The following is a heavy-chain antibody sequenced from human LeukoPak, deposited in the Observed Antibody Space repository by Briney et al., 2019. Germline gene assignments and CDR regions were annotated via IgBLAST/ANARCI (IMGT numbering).Heavy chain of an antibody. CDR3: ARGYCSGGSFYSVYNWFDP. Sequence: GASVKVSCKASGYTFTSYDINWVRQATGQGLEWMGWMNPNSGNTGYAQKFQGRVTMTRNTSISTAYMELSSLTSEDPAVYYCARGYCSGGSFYSVYNWFDPWGQGTLVTVSS. V-gene: IGHV1-8*01. J-gene: IGHJ5*02. D-gene: IGHD2-15*01. CDR2: MNPNSGNT. CDR1: GYTFTSYD.